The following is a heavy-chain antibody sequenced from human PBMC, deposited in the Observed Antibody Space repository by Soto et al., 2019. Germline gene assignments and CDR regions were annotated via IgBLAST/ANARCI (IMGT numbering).Heavy chain of an antibody. J-gene: IGHJ3*02. V-gene: IGHV3-30*18. Sequence: QVQLVESGGGVVQPGRSLRLSCAAYGFSFSSYGMPWVRQAPGKGLEWVALISHDGRNKYYADSVRGRFTISRDNSKRTLELQINSLRAEETAVYSCAQAGKTSGWGGVFDIWGHGTMVSVSS. CDR3: AQAGKTSGWGGVFDI. CDR2: ISHDGRNK. D-gene: IGHD6-25*01. CDR1: GFSFSSYG.